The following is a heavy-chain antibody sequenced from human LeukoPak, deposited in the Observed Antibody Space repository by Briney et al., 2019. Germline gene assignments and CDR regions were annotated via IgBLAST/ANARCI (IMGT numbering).Heavy chain of an antibody. CDR3: ARDQGFDY. CDR1: GFTFSSYS. V-gene: IGHV3-21*01. CDR2: IGSSSSYI. J-gene: IGHJ4*02. Sequence: GGSLRLSCAASGFTFSSYSMNWVRPAPGKGLEWVSSIGSSSSYIYYADSVKGRFTISRDNAKNSLYLQMNSLRAEDTAVYYCARDQGFDYWGQGTLVTVSS.